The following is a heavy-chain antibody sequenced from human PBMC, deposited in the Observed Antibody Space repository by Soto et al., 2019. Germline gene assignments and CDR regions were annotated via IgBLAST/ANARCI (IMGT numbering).Heavy chain of an antibody. J-gene: IGHJ4*02. CDR3: ARGPPFGR. D-gene: IGHD3-3*01. CDR1: GGSISSGDYY. V-gene: IGHV4-30-4*01. CDR2: IYYSGSS. Sequence: SETLSLTCTVSGGSISSGDYYWSWIRQPPGKGLEWIGYIYYSGSSYYNPSLRSRLTMSVDTSKNQFSLRLSSVTAAGTAVYYCARGPPFGRWGKGTLVTVGS.